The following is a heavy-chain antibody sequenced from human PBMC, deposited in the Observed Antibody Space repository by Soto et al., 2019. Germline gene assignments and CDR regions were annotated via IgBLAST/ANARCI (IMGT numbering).Heavy chain of an antibody. CDR2: IYSGGST. D-gene: IGHD4-17*01. V-gene: IGHV3-66*01. Sequence: GGSLRLSCAASGFTVSSNYMNWVRQAPGKGLEWVSVIYSGGSTYYADSVKGRFIISSDNSKNTLFLQMNSLRAEDTAVYYCARELAVRSSDDLDIWGQGTMVTVSS. J-gene: IGHJ3*02. CDR1: GFTVSSNY. CDR3: ARELAVRSSDDLDI.